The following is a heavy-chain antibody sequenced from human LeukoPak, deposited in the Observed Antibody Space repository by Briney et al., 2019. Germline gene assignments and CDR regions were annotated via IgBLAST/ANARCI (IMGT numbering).Heavy chain of an antibody. J-gene: IGHJ4*02. CDR3: ATWGGFGPFDY. V-gene: IGHV3-7*01. CDR2: IKQDGSEK. CDR1: GFSFSSYQ. Sequence: GGSLRLSCAASGFSFSSYQMNWVGQAPGKGREWVANIKQDGSEKFYVDSVKGRFTISRDNAKNSLYLQMSSLRAKDTAVYYCATWGGFGPFDYWGQGTLVTVSS. D-gene: IGHD3-16*01.